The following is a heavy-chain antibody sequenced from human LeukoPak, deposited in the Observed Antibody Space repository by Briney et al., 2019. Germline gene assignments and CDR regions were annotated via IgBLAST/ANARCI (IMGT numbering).Heavy chain of an antibody. V-gene: IGHV3-9*01. J-gene: IGHJ5*02. CDR3: AKGNWLDP. Sequence: GGPLRLSCAASGFTFDDYARHWVRQAPGKGLEWVSGISWNSGSIGYADSVKGRFTISRDNAKNSLYLQMNSLRAEDTALYYCAKGNWLDPWGQGTLVTVSS. CDR1: GFTFDDYA. CDR2: ISWNSGSI.